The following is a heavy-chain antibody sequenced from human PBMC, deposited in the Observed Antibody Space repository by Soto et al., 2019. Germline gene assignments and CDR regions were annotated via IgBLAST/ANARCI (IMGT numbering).Heavy chain of an antibody. D-gene: IGHD3-10*01. J-gene: IGHJ5*02. CDR1: GGYIIRSIYY. CDR3: ASYYGSGIYYNWFDP. CDR2: IYYSGST. Sequence: SVTLSVTCTVAGGYIIRSIYYWGWIRQPPGEGLEWIGSIYYSGSTYYNPSLKSRVTISVDTSKNQFSLKLSSVTAADTAVYYCASYYGSGIYYNWFDPWGQGTLVTVSS. V-gene: IGHV4-39*01.